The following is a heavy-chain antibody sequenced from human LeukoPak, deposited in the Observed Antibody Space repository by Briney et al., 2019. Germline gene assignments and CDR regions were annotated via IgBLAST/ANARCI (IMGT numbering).Heavy chain of an antibody. CDR2: IYNSGST. D-gene: IGHD6-13*01. Sequence: PSETLSLTCAVYGGSFSGYYWSWIRQPPGKGLEWIGYIYNSGSTNYNPSLKSRVTISLDTSKNQSSLKLSSVTAADTAVYYCARGVVAAAGRTFDFWGQGTLVTVSS. CDR1: GGSFSGYY. V-gene: IGHV4-59*01. J-gene: IGHJ4*02. CDR3: ARGVVAAAGRTFDF.